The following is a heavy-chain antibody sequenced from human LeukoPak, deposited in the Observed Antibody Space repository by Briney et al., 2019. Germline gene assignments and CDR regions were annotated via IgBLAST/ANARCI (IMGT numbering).Heavy chain of an antibody. D-gene: IGHD2-2*01. V-gene: IGHV3-23*01. CDR2: ISGSGSNT. Sequence: GGSLRLSCAASTFTFSSYAMSWVRQAPGKGLEWVSVISGSGSNTYYADSVKGRFTISRDNSKNTLYLQMNSLRAEDTAVYYCAKDLGYCSSTSCSGNAFDIWGQGTMVTVSS. CDR3: AKDLGYCSSTSCSGNAFDI. CDR1: TFTFSSYA. J-gene: IGHJ3*02.